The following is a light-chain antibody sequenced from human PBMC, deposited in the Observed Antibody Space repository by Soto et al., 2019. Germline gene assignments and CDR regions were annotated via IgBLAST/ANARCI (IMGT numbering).Light chain of an antibody. V-gene: IGKV3-15*01. Sequence: EIVMTQSPATLSVSPGERATLSCRASQSVGSNLAWYQQKPGQAPRLLMYDASTRATGIPARFSGSGSGTEFTLTITSLQSEDFVVYYCQQYYNQWTFGQGTRWTSN. CDR1: QSVGSN. CDR3: QQYYNQWT. J-gene: IGKJ1*01. CDR2: DAS.